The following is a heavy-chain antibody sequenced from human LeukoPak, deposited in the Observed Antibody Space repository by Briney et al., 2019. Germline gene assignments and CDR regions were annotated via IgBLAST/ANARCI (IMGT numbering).Heavy chain of an antibody. J-gene: IGHJ6*03. CDR1: GFTFSSYG. Sequence: GGSLRLSCAASGFTFSSYGMHWVRQAPGKGLEWVAFIRYDGSNKYYADSVKGRFTISRDNSKNTLYLQMNSLRAEDTAVYYCAKVGPPYCSSTSCPYYYYYMDVWGKGTTVTVSS. V-gene: IGHV3-30*02. CDR2: IRYDGSNK. D-gene: IGHD2-2*01. CDR3: AKVGPPYCSSTSCPYYYYYMDV.